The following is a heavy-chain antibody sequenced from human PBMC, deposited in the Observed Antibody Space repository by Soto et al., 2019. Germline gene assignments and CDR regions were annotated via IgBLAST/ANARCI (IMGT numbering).Heavy chain of an antibody. V-gene: IGHV1-2*04. CDR1: GYTFTGYY. J-gene: IGHJ6*02. D-gene: IGHD3-10*01. CDR3: ARALYGSGSYYNPSLIDYYYGMDV. Sequence: SVKVSCKASGYTFTGYYMHWVRQAPGQGLEWMGWINPNSGGTNYAQKFQGWVTMTRDTSISTAYMELSRLRSDDTAVYYCARALYGSGSYYNPSLIDYYYGMDVWGQGTTVTVSS. CDR2: INPNSGGT.